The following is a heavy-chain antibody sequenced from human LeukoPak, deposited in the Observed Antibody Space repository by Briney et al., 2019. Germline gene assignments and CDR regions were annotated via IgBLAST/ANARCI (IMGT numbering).Heavy chain of an antibody. V-gene: IGHV3-30*18. D-gene: IGHD6-19*01. CDR1: GFTFSSYS. J-gene: IGHJ4*02. CDR3: AKAHGSGWFYFDY. CDR2: ISYDGSTK. Sequence: GGSLRLSCAASGFTFSSYSMNWVRQAPGKGLEWVAVISYDGSTKYYADSVKGRFTISRDYSKNTLYLQMSSLRAEDTALYYCAKAHGSGWFYFDYWGQGTLVTVSS.